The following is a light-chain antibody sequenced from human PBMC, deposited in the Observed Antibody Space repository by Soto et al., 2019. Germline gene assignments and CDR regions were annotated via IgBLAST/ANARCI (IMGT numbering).Light chain of an antibody. CDR3: QQYNTWPPLT. J-gene: IGKJ4*01. V-gene: IGKV3-15*01. Sequence: EILMTQSPATLSVSPGERATLSCRASQSVSSNLAWYQQKPGQTPRLLIYGASTRATGIPARFSGSGSGTEFTLTISSLQSEDFAVYCCQQYNTWPPLTFGGGTKVEIK. CDR2: GAS. CDR1: QSVSSN.